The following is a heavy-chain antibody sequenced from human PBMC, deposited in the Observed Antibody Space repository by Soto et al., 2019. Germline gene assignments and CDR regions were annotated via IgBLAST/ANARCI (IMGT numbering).Heavy chain of an antibody. CDR3: ARTPFGSNWFDP. CDR2: TYYRSKWYY. V-gene: IGHV6-1*01. D-gene: IGHD3-10*01. J-gene: IGHJ5*02. Sequence: SQTLSLTCVISGDSVSSNSAAWNWIRPSPSRGLEWLGRTYYRSKWYYEYAESVKSRITINTDTSKNQFPLQLNSVTPEDTAVYFCARTPFGSNWFDPWGQGALVTVSS. CDR1: GDSVSSNSAA.